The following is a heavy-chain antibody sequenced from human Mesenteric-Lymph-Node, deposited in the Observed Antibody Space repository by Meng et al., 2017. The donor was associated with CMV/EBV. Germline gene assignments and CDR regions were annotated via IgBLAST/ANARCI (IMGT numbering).Heavy chain of an antibody. CDR2: IRSSSAYI. J-gene: IGHJ6*02. V-gene: IGHV3-21*01. CDR1: EITFSRCG. Sequence: GGSLRLSCAASEITFSRCGINWVRPAPGKGLEWVSSIRSSSAYIYSADSVKGRFTISRDNAKNTLYLQMSNLGAEDTAVYYCVRGPDDYNDYEGPDFYYFGMDVWGQGTAVTVSS. D-gene: IGHD4-11*01. CDR3: VRGPDDYNDYEGPDFYYFGMDV.